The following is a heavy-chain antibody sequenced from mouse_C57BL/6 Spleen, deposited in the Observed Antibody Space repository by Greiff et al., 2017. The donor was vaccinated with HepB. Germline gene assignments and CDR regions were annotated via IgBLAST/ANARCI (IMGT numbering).Heavy chain of an antibody. CDR1: GFTFSSYG. CDR3: ARQLRGAMDY. Sequence: EVMLVESGGDLVKPGGSLKLSCAASGFTFSSYGMSWVRQTPDKRLEWVATISSGGSYTYYPDSVKGRFTISRDNAKNTLYLQMNSLKSEETSMYDWARQLRGAMDYWGQGTSVTVSS. J-gene: IGHJ4*01. CDR2: ISSGGSYT. D-gene: IGHD3-2*02. V-gene: IGHV5-6*01.